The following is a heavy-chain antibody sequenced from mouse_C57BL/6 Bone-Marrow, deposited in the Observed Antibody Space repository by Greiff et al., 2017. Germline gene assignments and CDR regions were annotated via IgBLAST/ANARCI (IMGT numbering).Heavy chain of an antibody. V-gene: IGHV1-69*01. CDR1: GYTFTSYW. Sequence: QVQLQQPGAELVMPGASVKLSCKASGYTFTSYWMHWVKQRPGQGLEWIGEIDPSDSYTNYNQKFKSKATLTVDTSSSTAYMQLSSLTSEDSAVYYCARFYGPGYYFDDWGQGTTLTVSS. D-gene: IGHD1-2*01. CDR2: IDPSDSYT. CDR3: ARFYGPGYYFDD. J-gene: IGHJ2*01.